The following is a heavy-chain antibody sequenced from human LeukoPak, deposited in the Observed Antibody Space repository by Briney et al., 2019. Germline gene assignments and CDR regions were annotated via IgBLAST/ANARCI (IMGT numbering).Heavy chain of an antibody. Sequence: GGSLTLSCPASGFTFSSYGMHWVRQAPGKGLEWVAFVHFDGTTKYSGGSVKGRFTVSRDNSKDILYLQMDSLRPEDTAVYYCAKDQCTRSRCDGYPGHWGQGTLVAVSS. CDR3: AKDQCTRSRCDGYPGH. J-gene: IGHJ4*02. CDR2: VHFDGTTK. D-gene: IGHD2-2*03. V-gene: IGHV3-30*02. CDR1: GFTFSSYG.